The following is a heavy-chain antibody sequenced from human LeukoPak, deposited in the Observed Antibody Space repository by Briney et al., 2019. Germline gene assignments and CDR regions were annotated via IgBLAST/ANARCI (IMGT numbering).Heavy chain of an antibody. CDR3: ARDDLMTTVISSPDY. Sequence: SETLSLTCAVYGGSFSGYYWSWIRQPPGKGLEWIGEINHSGSTNYNPSLKSRVTISVDTSKNQLSLKLSSLTAADTAVYYCARDDLMTTVISSPDYWGQGTLVTVSS. J-gene: IGHJ4*02. CDR2: INHSGST. V-gene: IGHV4-34*01. D-gene: IGHD4-17*01. CDR1: GGSFSGYY.